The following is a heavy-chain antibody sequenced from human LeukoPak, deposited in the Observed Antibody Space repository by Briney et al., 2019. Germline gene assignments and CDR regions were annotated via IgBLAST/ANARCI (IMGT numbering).Heavy chain of an antibody. Sequence: GESMNISSMRFTTSLTTNCTGWVRPTPREGLAWMGRIYPADSATRYSPSFQGQVTISADKSISTAYLQWSSLKASDTVMYYCARQTGCSGGSCYSEVYGYYFDYWGQRTLVTVSS. CDR2: IYPADSAT. CDR3: ARQTGCSGGSCYSEVYGYYFDY. D-gene: IGHD2-15*01. CDR1: TTSLTTNC. J-gene: IGHJ4*02. V-gene: IGHV5-51*01.